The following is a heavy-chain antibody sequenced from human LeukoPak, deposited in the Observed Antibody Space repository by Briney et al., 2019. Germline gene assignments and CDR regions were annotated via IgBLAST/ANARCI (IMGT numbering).Heavy chain of an antibody. CDR1: GGSISSYY. V-gene: IGHV4-59*01. D-gene: IGHD6-13*01. Sequence: PSETLSLTCTVSGGSISSYYWSWIRQPPGKGLEWIGYIYYSGSTNYNPSLKSRVTISVDTSKNQFSLKLSSVTAADTAVYYCARGRSWDNFDYWGQGTLATVSS. J-gene: IGHJ4*02. CDR3: ARGRSWDNFDY. CDR2: IYYSGST.